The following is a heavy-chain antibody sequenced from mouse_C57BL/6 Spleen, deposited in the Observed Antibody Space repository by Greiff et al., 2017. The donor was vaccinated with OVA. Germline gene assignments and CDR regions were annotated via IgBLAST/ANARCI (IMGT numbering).Heavy chain of an antibody. D-gene: IGHD2-4*01. V-gene: IGHV1-20*01. CDR2: INPYNGDT. CDR3: ARNDYDAAWFAY. J-gene: IGHJ3*01. Sequence: EVQRVESGPELVKPGDSVKISCKASGYSFTGYFMNWVMQSHGKSLEWIGRINPYNGDTFYNQKFKGKATLTVDKSSSTAHMELRSLTSEDSAVYYCARNDYDAAWFAYWGQGTLVTVSA. CDR1: GYSFTGYF.